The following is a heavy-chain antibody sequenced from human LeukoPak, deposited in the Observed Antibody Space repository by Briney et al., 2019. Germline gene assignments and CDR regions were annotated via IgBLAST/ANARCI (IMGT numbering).Heavy chain of an antibody. V-gene: IGHV3-48*03. CDR2: ISSGGSTI. D-gene: IGHD3-9*01. CDR1: GVTFSTYE. J-gene: IGHJ4*02. CDR3: TRAWFY. Sequence: GGSLRLFCAASGVTFSTYEMNWVRQAPGKGLEWVSYISSGGSTIYYADSVKGRFTVSRDNAKNSLYLQMNSLRAEDTAVYYCTRAWFYWGQGTLVTVSS.